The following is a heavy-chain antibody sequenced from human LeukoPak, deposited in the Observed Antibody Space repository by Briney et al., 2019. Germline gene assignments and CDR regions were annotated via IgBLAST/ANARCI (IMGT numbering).Heavy chain of an antibody. Sequence: SETLSPTCTVSGGSISSYYWSWIRQPPGKGLEWIGYIYYSGSTNYNPSLKSRVTISVDTSKNQFSLKLSSVTAADTAVYYCARAGSSSWYNWFDPWGQGTLVTVSS. CDR3: ARAGSSSWYNWFDP. CDR1: GGSISSYY. CDR2: IYYSGST. D-gene: IGHD6-13*01. V-gene: IGHV4-59*01. J-gene: IGHJ5*02.